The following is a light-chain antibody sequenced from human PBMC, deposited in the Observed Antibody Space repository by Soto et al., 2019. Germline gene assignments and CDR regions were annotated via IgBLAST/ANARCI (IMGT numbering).Light chain of an antibody. CDR3: QQYGRSPRT. Sequence: EIVLTQSPGTLSLSPWERVTLSCRASQSVSSSYLAWYQQKPGQAPRLRIYGASSRATGGPDRFSGSGSGTDFTLTISRVEPEDFAVYYCQQYGRSPRTFGQGTKVDIK. J-gene: IGKJ1*01. V-gene: IGKV3-20*01. CDR2: GAS. CDR1: QSVSSSY.